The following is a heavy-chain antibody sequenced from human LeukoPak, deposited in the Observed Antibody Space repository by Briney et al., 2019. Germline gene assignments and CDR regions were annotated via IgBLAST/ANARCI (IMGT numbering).Heavy chain of an antibody. D-gene: IGHD6-13*01. J-gene: IGHJ5*02. CDR2: ISSSSSYI. CDR3: ASIPGIAAAGSP. V-gene: IGHV3-21*01. Sequence: GGSLRLSCAASGFTFSSYSMNWVRQAPGKGLECVSSISSSSSYIYYADSVKGRFTISRDNAKNSLYLQMNSLRAEDTAVYYCASIPGIAAAGSPWGQGTLVTVSS. CDR1: GFTFSSYS.